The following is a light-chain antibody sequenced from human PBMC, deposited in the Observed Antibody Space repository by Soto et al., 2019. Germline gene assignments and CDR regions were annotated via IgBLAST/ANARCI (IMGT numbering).Light chain of an antibody. CDR3: QQYVSWT. V-gene: IGKV3-20*01. CDR1: QTISSNY. Sequence: EIVLTQSPGTLSVSPGERATLSCRASQTISSNYLAWYQQKPGQAPSLLIYGTSSSATGFPDRFSGSGSGTDFTLTISRLEPEDSAIYYCQQYVSWTFGQGTKVEIK. J-gene: IGKJ1*01. CDR2: GTS.